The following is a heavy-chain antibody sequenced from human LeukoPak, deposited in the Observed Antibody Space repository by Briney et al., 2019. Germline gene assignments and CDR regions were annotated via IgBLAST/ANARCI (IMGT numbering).Heavy chain of an antibody. V-gene: IGHV4-4*07. CDR1: GGSISSYY. CDR2: IYTSGST. CDR3: ARHRGYYDSSGDGYYFDY. Sequence: PSETLSLTCTVSGGSISSYYWSWIRQPAGKGLEWIGRIYTSGSTNYNPSLKSRVTISVDTSKNQFSLKLSSVTAADTAVFYCARHRGYYDSSGDGYYFDYWGQGNLVTVSS. J-gene: IGHJ4*02. D-gene: IGHD3-22*01.